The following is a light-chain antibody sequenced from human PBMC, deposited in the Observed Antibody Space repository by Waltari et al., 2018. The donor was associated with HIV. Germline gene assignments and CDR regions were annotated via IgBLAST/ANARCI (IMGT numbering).Light chain of an antibody. Sequence: DIQMTQSPSTLSASVGDRVTITCRASQSTSRWLAWYQQKPGKAPKLLISRVSNLVSGVPSRFSGSGSGTEFTLTISSLQPDDFAVYYCQQYNNYLFTFGPGTKVDIK. CDR3: QQYNNYLFT. V-gene: IGKV1-5*03. CDR2: RVS. CDR1: QSTSRW. J-gene: IGKJ3*01.